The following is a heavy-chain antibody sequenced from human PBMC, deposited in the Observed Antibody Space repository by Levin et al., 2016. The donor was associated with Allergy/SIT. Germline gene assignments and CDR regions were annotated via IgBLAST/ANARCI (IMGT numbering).Heavy chain of an antibody. V-gene: IGHV4-34*01. J-gene: IGHJ4*02. Sequence: GSLRLSCAVYGESFSGYYWAWIRQSPGKGLEWIGEINHSGSINDNPSLKSRITISVDTPKNQFSLKVTSVTATDTAVYYCARGHSTSGFDYWGQGILVTVSS. CDR3: ARGHSTSGFDY. CDR2: INHSGSI. CDR1: GESFSGYY. D-gene: IGHD2/OR15-2a*01.